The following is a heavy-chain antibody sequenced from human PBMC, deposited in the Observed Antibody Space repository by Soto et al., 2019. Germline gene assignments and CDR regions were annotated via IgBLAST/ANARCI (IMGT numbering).Heavy chain of an antibody. CDR2: INHSGST. CDR1: GGSFSGYY. Sequence: PSETLSLTCAVYGGSFSGYYWSWIRQPPGKGLEWIGEINHSGSTNYNPSLKSRVTISVDTSKNQFSLKLSSVTAADTAVYYCARGPPSNWKYQSFDYWGKGTLVTVSS. V-gene: IGHV4-34*01. CDR3: ARGPPSNWKYQSFDY. D-gene: IGHD1-7*01. J-gene: IGHJ4*02.